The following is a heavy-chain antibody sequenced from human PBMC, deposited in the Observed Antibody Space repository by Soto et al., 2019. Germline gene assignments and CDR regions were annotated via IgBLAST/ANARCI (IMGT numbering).Heavy chain of an antibody. D-gene: IGHD3-22*01. CDR1: GYSFTIYW. J-gene: IGHJ4*02. V-gene: IGHV5-51*01. CDR2: IYPGNSDT. CDR3: ARSSFDRSGYIIEFDY. Sequence: RGSLNISRKCSGYSFTIYWIGGVRHITGKGLEWTGIIYPGNSDTRYSTSFLGHVAISGDKTVSTAYLQWRSLKASDTAMDYCARSSFDRSGYIIEFDYWGQGTLVTVSS.